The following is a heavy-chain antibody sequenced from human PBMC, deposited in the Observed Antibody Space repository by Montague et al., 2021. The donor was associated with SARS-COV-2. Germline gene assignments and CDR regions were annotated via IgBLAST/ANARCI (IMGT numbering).Heavy chain of an antibody. J-gene: IGHJ4*02. CDR3: ARAHSGSWAHLDN. CDR2: IYTSGTT. CDR1: GGFISSGSYY. D-gene: IGHD5-12*01. V-gene: IGHV4-61*02. Sequence: TLSLTCTVSGGFISSGSYYWSWIRQPAGKGLEWIGRIYTSGTTXYSFSLKSRVTISVDTSKNQFSLKLTPVTAADTAVYYCARAHSGSWAHLDNWGQGSLVTVSS.